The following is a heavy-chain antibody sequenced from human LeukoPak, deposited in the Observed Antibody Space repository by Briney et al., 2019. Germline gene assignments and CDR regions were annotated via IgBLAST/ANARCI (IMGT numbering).Heavy chain of an antibody. CDR2: IYYSGST. V-gene: IGHV4-39*01. Sequence: ETLSLTCTVSGDSITTSSYYWGWIRQPPGKGLEWIVNIYYSGSTYYNPSLKSRVTISVDTSKNQFSLWLSSVTAADTAVYYCARLETYDSTLDYWGQGTLVTVSS. J-gene: IGHJ4*02. CDR3: ARLETYDSTLDY. CDR1: GDSITTSSYY. D-gene: IGHD3-22*01.